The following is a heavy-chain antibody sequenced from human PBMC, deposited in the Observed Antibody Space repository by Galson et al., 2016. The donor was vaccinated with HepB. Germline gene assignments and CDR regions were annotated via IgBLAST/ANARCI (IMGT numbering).Heavy chain of an antibody. J-gene: IGHJ4*01. D-gene: IGHD3-9*01. V-gene: IGHV3-33*01. CDR3: ARDGDKDLVTGYQSLDH. CDR1: GFNFKNHG. Sequence: SLRLSCAASGFNFKNHGMHWVRQAPGKGLEWVAVIWSDGSYENYADSVKGRFAISRDNSKNTLFLQMNNLRDEDTAIYFCARDGDKDLVTGYQSLDHWGHGTLVTVSS. CDR2: IWSDGSYE.